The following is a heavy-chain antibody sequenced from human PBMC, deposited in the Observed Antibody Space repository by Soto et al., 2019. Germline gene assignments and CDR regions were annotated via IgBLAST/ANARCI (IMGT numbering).Heavy chain of an antibody. D-gene: IGHD6-13*01. CDR1: GFIFSSYA. V-gene: IGHV3-30-3*01. J-gene: IGHJ6*02. CDR2: ISYDGSNK. CDR3: ARDKQQLVPWVLGYFYGMDV. Sequence: GGSLRLSCAASGFIFSSYAVHWVRQAPGKGLEWVAVISYDGSNKHYADSVKGRFSISRDNSKSALFLQMNSLRADDTAVYYCARDKQQLVPWVLGYFYGMDVWGQGTTVTVSS.